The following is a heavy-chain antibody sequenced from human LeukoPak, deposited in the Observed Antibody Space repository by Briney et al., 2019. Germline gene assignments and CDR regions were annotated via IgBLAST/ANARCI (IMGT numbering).Heavy chain of an antibody. CDR2: IWYDGSNK. Sequence: GGSLRLSCAASGFTFSSYGMHWVRQAPGKGLEWVAVIWYDGSNKYYADSVKGRSTISRDNSKNTLYLQMNSLRAEDTAVYYCARDVAAEGIDPWGQGTLVTVSS. CDR1: GFTFSSYG. CDR3: ARDVAAEGIDP. D-gene: IGHD6-13*01. V-gene: IGHV3-33*01. J-gene: IGHJ5*02.